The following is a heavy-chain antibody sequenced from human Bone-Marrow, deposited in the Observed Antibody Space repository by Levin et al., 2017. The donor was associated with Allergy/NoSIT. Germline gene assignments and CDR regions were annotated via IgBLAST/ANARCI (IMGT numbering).Heavy chain of an antibody. V-gene: IGHV3-64D*06. CDR1: GFTFNKNT. J-gene: IGHJ5*02. D-gene: IGHD4-17*01. Sequence: GGSLRLSCSASGFTFNKNTMQWVRQAPGKGLEHVSAISNNGGRTYYTDSVKGRFTISRDNSKNTVYLQMSSLRPEDTAMYYCVKNGDYGELGSWGQGTLVTVSS. CDR3: VKNGDYGELGS. CDR2: ISNNGGRT.